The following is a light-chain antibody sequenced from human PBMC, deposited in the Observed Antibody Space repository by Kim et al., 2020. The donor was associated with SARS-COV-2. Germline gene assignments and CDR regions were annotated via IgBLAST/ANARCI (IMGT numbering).Light chain of an antibody. CDR3: STDAGDNNFV. J-gene: IGLJ1*01. CDR1: SSDIGRYEY. CDR2: EVT. V-gene: IGLV2-8*01. Sequence: QSALTQPPSASGSTGQSVIISCTGTSSDIGRYEYVSWYQQHPGKAPKLLIYEVTKRPSGVPDRFSGSKSGLTASLTVSGLQTEDEADYYCSTDAGDNNFVFGTGTTVTVL.